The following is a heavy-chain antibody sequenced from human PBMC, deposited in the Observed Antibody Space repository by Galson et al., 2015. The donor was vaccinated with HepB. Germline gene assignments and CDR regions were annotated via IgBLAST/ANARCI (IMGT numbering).Heavy chain of an antibody. V-gene: IGHV4-59*11. J-gene: IGHJ4*02. CDR1: GGSISSHY. D-gene: IGHD3-9*01. CDR2: IYYSGST. CDR3: ARGDYDILTGYRVRPEAPYYFDY. Sequence: ETLSLTCTVSGGSISSHYWSWIRQPPGKGLEWIGYIYYSGSTNYNPSLKSRVTISVDTSKNQFSLKLSSVTAADTAVYYCARGDYDILTGYRVRPEAPYYFDYWGQGTLVTVSS.